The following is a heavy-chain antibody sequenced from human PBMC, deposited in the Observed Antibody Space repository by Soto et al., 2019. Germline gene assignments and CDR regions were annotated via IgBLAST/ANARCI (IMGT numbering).Heavy chain of an antibody. J-gene: IGHJ6*02. V-gene: IGHV4-59*01. CDR2: ISHSGTT. D-gene: IGHD3-10*01. CDR1: GGSINSYY. Sequence: SETLSLTCTVSGGSINSYYWSWIRQSPGKRLEWIGYISHSGTTNYNPSLKSRLTISLNTAKNQFSLKLRSVTAADTAVYYCARGTRATQYYFYFHGMDVWGQGTAVTVSS. CDR3: ARGTRATQYYFYFHGMDV.